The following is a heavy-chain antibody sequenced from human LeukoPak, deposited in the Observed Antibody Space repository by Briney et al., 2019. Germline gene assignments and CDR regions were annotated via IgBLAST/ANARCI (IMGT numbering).Heavy chain of an antibody. V-gene: IGHV1-2*02. CDR3: ARAPSSYCSSTSCYPFDY. CDR2: INPNSGGT. CDR1: GYTFTGYY. D-gene: IGHD2-2*01. Sequence: ASVKVSCKASGYTFTGYYMHWVRQAPGQGLEWMGWINPNSGGTNYAQKSQGRVTMTRDTSISTAYMELSRLRSDDTAVYYCARAPSSYCSSTSCYPFDYWGQGTLVTVSS. J-gene: IGHJ4*02.